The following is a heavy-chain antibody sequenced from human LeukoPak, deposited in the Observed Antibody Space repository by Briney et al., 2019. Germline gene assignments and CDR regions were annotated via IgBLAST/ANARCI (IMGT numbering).Heavy chain of an antibody. Sequence: GGSLRLSCAASGFTFSSYSMNWVRQAPGKGLEWVSSINSSSSYIYYADSVKGRFTISRDNAKNSLYLQMNSLRAEDTAVYYCARSEYYGSGSYRGGDYWGQGTLVTVSS. CDR3: ARSEYYGSGSYRGGDY. CDR1: GFTFSSYS. D-gene: IGHD3-10*01. CDR2: INSSSSYI. J-gene: IGHJ4*02. V-gene: IGHV3-21*01.